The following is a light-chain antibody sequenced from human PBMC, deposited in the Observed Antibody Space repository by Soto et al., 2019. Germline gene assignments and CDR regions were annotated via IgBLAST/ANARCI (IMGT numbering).Light chain of an antibody. CDR1: SSNIGSNT. Sequence: QSVLTQPPSASGTPGQSVTISCSGSSSNIGSNTVNWYQQLSGAAPKLLIHGVTRRPSGVSSRFSASKSAYTASLTISGLQAEDEANYFCSSFTTSYFYVFGPGTKVTVL. CDR2: GVT. V-gene: IGLV1-44*01. J-gene: IGLJ1*01. CDR3: SSFTTSYFYV.